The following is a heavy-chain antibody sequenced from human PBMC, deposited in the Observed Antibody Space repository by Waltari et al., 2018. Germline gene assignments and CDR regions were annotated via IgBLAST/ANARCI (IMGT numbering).Heavy chain of an antibody. J-gene: IGHJ4*02. V-gene: IGHV1-69*13. D-gene: IGHD2-15*01. Sequence: QVQLVQSGAEVKKPGSSVKVSCKASGGTFSSYAISWVRQAPAQGLEWMGGIIPIFGTANYAQKFQGRVTITADESTSTAYMELSSLRSEDTAVYYCARDSLHGDCSGGSCPTFDYWGQGTLVTVSS. CDR2: IIPIFGTA. CDR3: ARDSLHGDCSGGSCPTFDY. CDR1: GGTFSSYA.